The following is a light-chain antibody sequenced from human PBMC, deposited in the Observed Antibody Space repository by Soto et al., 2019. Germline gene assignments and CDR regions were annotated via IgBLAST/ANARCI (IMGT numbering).Light chain of an antibody. J-gene: IGKJ1*01. Sequence: DIQMTQSPSSLSASVGDRVTLTCRTSQSIAKYVNWYQQRPGKAPRLMIYGASSLQKGVPARFSGSGFGTHFTFTISSLQPEDVATYYCQESYSYPWKFGPGTRV. CDR1: QSIAKY. CDR3: QESYSYPWK. V-gene: IGKV1-39*01. CDR2: GAS.